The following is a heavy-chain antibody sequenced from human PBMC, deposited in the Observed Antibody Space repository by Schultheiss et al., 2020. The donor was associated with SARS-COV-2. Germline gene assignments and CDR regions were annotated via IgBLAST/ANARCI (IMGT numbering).Heavy chain of an antibody. D-gene: IGHD6-13*01. Sequence: SETLSLTCTVSGGSISSYYWSWIRQPPGKGLEWIGYIYYSGSTNYNPSLKSRVTISVDTSKNQFSLKLSSVTAADTVVYYCARARWSSIGGMDVWGQGTTVTVSS. CDR1: GGSISSYY. V-gene: IGHV4-59*12. CDR2: IYYSGST. CDR3: ARARWSSIGGMDV. J-gene: IGHJ6*02.